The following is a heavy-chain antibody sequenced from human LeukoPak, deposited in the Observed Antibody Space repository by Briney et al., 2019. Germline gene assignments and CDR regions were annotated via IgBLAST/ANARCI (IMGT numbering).Heavy chain of an antibody. V-gene: IGHV1-69*13. CDR2: IIPIFGTA. CDR3: ASEHSGTYYRPFDC. CDR1: GYTFTSYD. D-gene: IGHD1-26*01. Sequence: ASVKVSCKASGYTFTSYDINWVRQATGQGLEWMGGIIPIFGTANYAQKFQGRVTITADESTSTAYMELSSLRSEDTAVYYCASEHSGTYYRPFDCWGRGTLVTVSS. J-gene: IGHJ4*02.